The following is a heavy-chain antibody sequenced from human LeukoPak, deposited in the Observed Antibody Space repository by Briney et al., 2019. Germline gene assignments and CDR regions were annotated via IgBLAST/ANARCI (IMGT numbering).Heavy chain of an antibody. CDR3: AKAFFSGYGHRSDY. Sequence: SETLSLTCTVSGGSLNVYYWSWIRQPAGKGLEWIGRIYSSGATTYNPSLRTRVTMSLDTSKNQFSLKLRSVTAADTAVYYCAKAFFSGYGHRSDYWGQGTLVTVSS. D-gene: IGHD5-18*01. CDR1: GGSLNVYY. CDR2: IYSSGAT. J-gene: IGHJ4*02. V-gene: IGHV4-4*07.